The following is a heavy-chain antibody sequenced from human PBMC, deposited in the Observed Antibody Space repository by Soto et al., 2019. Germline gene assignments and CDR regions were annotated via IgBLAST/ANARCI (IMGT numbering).Heavy chain of an antibody. Sequence: QITLEESGPTLVKPTQTLTLTCTFSGFSLTTRPMGVGWIRQPPGKALEWLAVIYWDDDKRYSPSLRSRLTITKDTAKKQVVLTMTDMDPVDKATYYCAHRRGGYTWNDGYLDFWGQGILVSVSS. J-gene: IGHJ4*02. V-gene: IGHV2-5*02. CDR2: IYWDDDK. CDR1: GFSLTTRPMG. CDR3: AHRRGGYTWNDGYLDF. D-gene: IGHD5-12*01.